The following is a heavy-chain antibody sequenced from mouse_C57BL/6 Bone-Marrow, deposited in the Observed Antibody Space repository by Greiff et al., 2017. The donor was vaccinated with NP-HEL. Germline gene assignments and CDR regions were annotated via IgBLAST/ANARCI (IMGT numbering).Heavy chain of an antibody. Sequence: EVQGVESGGGLVQPGGSLKLSCAASGFTFSDYGMAWVRQAPRKGPEWVAFISNLAYSIYYADTVTGRFTISRENAKNTLYLEMSSLRSEDTAMYYCARNYYGSYYAMDYWGQGTSVTVSS. CDR3: ARNYYGSYYAMDY. D-gene: IGHD1-1*01. V-gene: IGHV5-15*01. J-gene: IGHJ4*01. CDR1: GFTFSDYG. CDR2: ISNLAYSI.